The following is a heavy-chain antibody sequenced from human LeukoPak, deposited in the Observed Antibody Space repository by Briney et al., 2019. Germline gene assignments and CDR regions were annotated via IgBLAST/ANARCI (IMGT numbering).Heavy chain of an antibody. CDR2: INWNGGST. D-gene: IGHD4-17*01. CDR3: ARVAGYGVQRRPLVDQ. V-gene: IGHV3-20*04. Sequence: GGSLRLSCAASGFTFDDYGMSWVRQAPGKGLEWVSGINWNGGSTGYADSVKGRFTISRDNAKNSLYLQMNSLRAEDTALYYCARVAGYGVQRRPLVDQWHQGNLVPVST. J-gene: IGHJ4*02. CDR1: GFTFDDYG.